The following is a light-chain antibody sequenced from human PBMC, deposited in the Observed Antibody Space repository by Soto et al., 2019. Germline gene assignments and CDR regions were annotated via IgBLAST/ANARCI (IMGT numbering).Light chain of an antibody. V-gene: IGKV1-5*03. CDR1: QSISSW. Sequence: DIPMTQSPSTLSASVGDRVTITCRASQSISSWLAWYQQKPGKAPKLLIYKASSLESGVPSRFSGSGSGTECTLTISSLQPEDFATYYCQQYNSYPKTFGQGTKGEIK. J-gene: IGKJ1*01. CDR3: QQYNSYPKT. CDR2: KAS.